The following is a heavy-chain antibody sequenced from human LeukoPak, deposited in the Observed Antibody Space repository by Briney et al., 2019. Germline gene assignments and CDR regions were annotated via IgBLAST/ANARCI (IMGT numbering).Heavy chain of an antibody. Sequence: PSETLSLTCTVSGGSVGSYYWSWLRQPPGKGLEWIGYIYNSESTNFNPSLKSRATISVDTSKNQFSLKLSSVTAADTAVYYCARFHSGINAWYVLWYFDLSGRGTLVTVSS. D-gene: IGHD6-13*01. CDR2: IYNSEST. V-gene: IGHV4-4*09. J-gene: IGHJ2*01. CDR3: ARFHSGINAWYVLWYFDL. CDR1: GGSVGSYY.